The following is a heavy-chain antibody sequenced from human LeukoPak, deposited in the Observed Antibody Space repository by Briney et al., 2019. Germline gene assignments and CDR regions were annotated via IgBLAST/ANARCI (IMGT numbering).Heavy chain of an antibody. CDR1: GGSIRSYY. CDR3: ASYDSSGYHYYFDY. CDR2: IYYSGST. J-gene: IGHJ4*02. D-gene: IGHD3-22*01. V-gene: IGHV4-59*01. Sequence: PSETLSLTCTVSGGSIRSYYWSWIRQPPGKGLEWIGYIYYSGSTNYNPSLKSRVTVSVDTSKNQFSLKLSSVTAADTAVYYCASYDSSGYHYYFDYWGQGTLVTVSS.